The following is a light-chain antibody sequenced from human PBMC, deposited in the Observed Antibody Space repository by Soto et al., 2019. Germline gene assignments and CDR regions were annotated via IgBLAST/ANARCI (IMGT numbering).Light chain of an antibody. CDR3: CSYAGSYTHV. Sequence: LTQPRSVSGSPGQSVTISCTGTSSDVGGYDFVSWFQQYPGKAPKLIIYDVTKGPSGVPDRFSGSKSGNTASLTISGLQTDDEADYYCCSYAGSYTHVFGTGTKVTVL. J-gene: IGLJ1*01. CDR2: DVT. V-gene: IGLV2-11*01. CDR1: SSDVGGYDF.